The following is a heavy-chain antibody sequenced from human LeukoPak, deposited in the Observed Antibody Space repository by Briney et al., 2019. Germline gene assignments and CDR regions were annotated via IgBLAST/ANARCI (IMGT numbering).Heavy chain of an antibody. CDR1: GGSISSYY. Sequence: SETLSLTCTVSGGSISSYYWSWIRQPPGKGLEWIGYIYYSGSTNYKPSLKSRVTISVDTSKNQFSLKLSSVTAADTAVYYCARRQRYCIGVSCYSAYGMDVWGQGTTVTVSS. D-gene: IGHD2-15*01. CDR3: ARRQRYCIGVSCYSAYGMDV. CDR2: IYYSGST. J-gene: IGHJ6*02. V-gene: IGHV4-59*08.